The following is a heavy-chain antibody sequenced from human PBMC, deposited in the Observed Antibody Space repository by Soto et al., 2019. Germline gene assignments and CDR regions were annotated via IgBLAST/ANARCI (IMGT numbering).Heavy chain of an antibody. J-gene: IGHJ4*02. CDR1: GFTFSSSA. D-gene: IGHD3-16*01. Sequence: GGSLRLSCLTSGFTFSSSAMTWVRQAPGKGLDWVSAITESGDGTFYADSVKGRFTISRDNSKNTLFLQMNSLTIEDTALYYCATSIGALDEYWGQGILVTVSS. V-gene: IGHV3-23*01. CDR3: ATSIGALDEY. CDR2: ITESGDGT.